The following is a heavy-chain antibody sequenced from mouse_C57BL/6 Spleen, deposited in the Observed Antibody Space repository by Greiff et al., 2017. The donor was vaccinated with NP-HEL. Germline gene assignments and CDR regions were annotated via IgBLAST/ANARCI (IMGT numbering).Heavy chain of an antibody. J-gene: IGHJ3*01. CDR3: ARKRDDGYPAWFAY. CDR2: IDPSDSYP. V-gene: IGHV1-59*01. Sequence: QVQLQQPGAELVRPGTSVKLSCKASGYTFTSYWMHWVKQRPGQGLEWIGVIDPSDSYPNYNQKFKGKATLTVDTSSSTAYMQLSSLTSEDSAVYYCARKRDDGYPAWFAYWGQGTLVTVSA. D-gene: IGHD2-3*01. CDR1: GYTFTSYW.